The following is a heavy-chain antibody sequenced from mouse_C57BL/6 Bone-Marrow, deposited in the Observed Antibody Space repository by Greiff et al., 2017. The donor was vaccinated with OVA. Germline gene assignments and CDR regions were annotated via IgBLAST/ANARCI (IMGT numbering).Heavy chain of an antibody. J-gene: IGHJ4*01. D-gene: IGHD2-4*01. Sequence: VQLQQSGAELVRPGASVKLSCTASGFNIKDDYMHWVKQRPEQGLEWIGWIDPENGDTEYASKFQGKATITADTSSNTAYLQLSSLTSEDTAVDYCTTIFCDDYDVGVQDYWGQGTSVTVSS. CDR3: TTIFCDDYDVGVQDY. V-gene: IGHV14-4*01. CDR2: IDPENGDT. CDR1: GFNIKDDY.